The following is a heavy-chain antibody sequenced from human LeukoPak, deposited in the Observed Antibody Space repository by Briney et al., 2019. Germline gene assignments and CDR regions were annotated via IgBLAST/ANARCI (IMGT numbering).Heavy chain of an antibody. J-gene: IGHJ4*02. CDR2: VYQSGTT. D-gene: IGHD5-18*01. CDR3: ARIFIRNGYSSYFDC. CDR1: GFSISSGHY. V-gene: IGHV4-38-2*02. Sequence: SETLSLTCTVSGFSISSGHYWGWVRQPPGAGLEWIGSVYQSGTTYYNPSLKSRVTTSVDMSKNQFSLRLRPVTAADTAVYYCARIFIRNGYSSYFDCWGQGTLATVSS.